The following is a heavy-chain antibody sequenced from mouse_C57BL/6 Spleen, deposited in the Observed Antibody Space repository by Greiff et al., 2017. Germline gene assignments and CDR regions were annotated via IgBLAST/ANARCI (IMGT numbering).Heavy chain of an antibody. V-gene: IGHV1-54*01. CDR2: INPGSGGT. CDR1: GYAFTNYL. J-gene: IGHJ4*01. D-gene: IGHD1-1*01. Sequence: VQLVESGAELVRPGTSVKVSCKASGYAFTNYLIEWVKQRPGQGLEWIGVINPGSGGTNYNEKVKGKATLTADKSSSTAYMQLSILTSEDSAVYFCAREGAYYGSSYDAMDYWGQGTSVTVSS. CDR3: AREGAYYGSSYDAMDY.